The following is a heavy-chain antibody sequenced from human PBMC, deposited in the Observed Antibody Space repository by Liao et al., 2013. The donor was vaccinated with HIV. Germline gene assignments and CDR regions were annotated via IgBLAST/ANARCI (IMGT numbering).Heavy chain of an antibody. D-gene: IGHD3-3*01. V-gene: IGHV4-30-4*01. CDR3: VRHHTPHADFAIGPAGVMAV. Sequence: QVQLQESGPGLVRPSQTLSLSCTASGESINSVPYYWSWIRLPPGKGPEWIGHIYYSGSADYNPSLKSRVSISLDTSKNQFSLKLSSVTAADTAVYFCVRHHTPHADFAIGPAGVMAVWGNGTAVTVSS. CDR2: IYYSGSA. CDR1: GESINSVPYY. J-gene: IGHJ6*03.